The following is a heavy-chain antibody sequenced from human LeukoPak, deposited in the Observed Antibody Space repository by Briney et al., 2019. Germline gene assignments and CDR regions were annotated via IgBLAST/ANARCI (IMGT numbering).Heavy chain of an antibody. D-gene: IGHD6-19*01. CDR2: IKQDGSEK. Sequence: GGSLRLSCAASGFTFSSYWMSWVRQAPGKGLEWVANIKQDGSEKYCVDSVKGRFTISRDNAKNSLYLQMNSLRAEDTAVYYCARVQGSGWYPLWFDPWGQGTLVTVSS. J-gene: IGHJ5*02. CDR1: GFTFSSYW. CDR3: ARVQGSGWYPLWFDP. V-gene: IGHV3-7*01.